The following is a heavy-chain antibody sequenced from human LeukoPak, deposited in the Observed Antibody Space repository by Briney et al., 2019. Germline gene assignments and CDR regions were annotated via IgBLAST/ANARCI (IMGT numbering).Heavy chain of an antibody. CDR3: ARDPLYSSGWSSFAARYYFDY. V-gene: IGHV3-21*01. J-gene: IGHJ4*02. CDR1: GYTFSSYA. D-gene: IGHD6-19*01. CDR2: ISSSSSYI. Sequence: PGGSLRLSCAASGYTFSSYAMNWVRQAPGKGLEWVSSISSSSSYIYYADSVKGRFTISRDNAKNSLYLQMNSLRAEDTAVYYCARDPLYSSGWSSFAARYYFDYWGQGTLVTVSS.